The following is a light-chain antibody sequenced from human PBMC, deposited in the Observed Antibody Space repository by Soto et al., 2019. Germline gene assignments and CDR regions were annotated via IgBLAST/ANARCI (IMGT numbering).Light chain of an antibody. V-gene: IGKV4-1*01. CDR2: WAS. CDR3: QQYYTPPWT. J-gene: IGKJ1*01. CDR1: QSILYTSNNRNY. Sequence: DIVMMQSPDSLAVSLGERATINCNSSQSILYTSNNRNYLAWYQQKPGQPPKLLLNWASARESGVPDRFSGSGSGTDFTLTINSLQTEDVATYYCQQYYTPPWTFGQGSKVEIK.